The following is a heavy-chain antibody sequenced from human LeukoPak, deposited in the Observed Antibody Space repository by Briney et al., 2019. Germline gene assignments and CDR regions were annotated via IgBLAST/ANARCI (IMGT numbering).Heavy chain of an antibody. Sequence: SQTLSLTCTVSGGSISSGSYYWSWIRQPAGKGLEWIGRIYTSGSTNYNPSLKSRVTTSVDTSKNQFSLKLSSVTAADTAVYYCARVAAAGDFDYWGQGTLVTVSS. J-gene: IGHJ4*02. D-gene: IGHD6-13*01. CDR3: ARVAAAGDFDY. V-gene: IGHV4-61*02. CDR1: GGSISSGSYY. CDR2: IYTSGST.